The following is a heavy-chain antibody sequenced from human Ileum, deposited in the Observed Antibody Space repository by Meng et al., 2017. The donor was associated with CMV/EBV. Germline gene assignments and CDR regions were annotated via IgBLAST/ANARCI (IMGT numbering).Heavy chain of an antibody. D-gene: IGHD1-26*01. CDR1: GFTFGSHN. J-gene: IGHJ6*02. CDR2: ISSDTI. Sequence: GGSLRLSCIVSGFTFGSHNMNWVRQAPGKGLEWISYISSDTINYADSVKGRFTISRDNSKNTLYLQMNSLRAEDTAVYYCAKGGSGSYPTYGMDVWGQGTTVTVSS. CDR3: AKGGSGSYPTYGMDV. V-gene: IGHV3-48*01.